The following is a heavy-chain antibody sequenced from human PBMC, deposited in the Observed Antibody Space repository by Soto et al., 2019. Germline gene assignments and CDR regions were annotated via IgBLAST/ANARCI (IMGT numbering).Heavy chain of an antibody. CDR2: ISSSSSTI. CDR1: GFTFSSYS. CDR3: ARMTGIAAAGILPDFDY. D-gene: IGHD6-25*01. Sequence: PGGSLRLSCAASGFTFSSYSMNWVRQAPGKGLEWVSYISSSSSTIYYADSVKGRFTISRDNAKNSLYLQMNSLRDEDTAVYYSARMTGIAAAGILPDFDYWGQGTLVTVSS. J-gene: IGHJ4*02. V-gene: IGHV3-48*02.